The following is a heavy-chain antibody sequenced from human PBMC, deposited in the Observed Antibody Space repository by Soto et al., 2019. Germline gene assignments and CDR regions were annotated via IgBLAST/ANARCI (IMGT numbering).Heavy chain of an antibody. CDR2: VSTYSEHT. CDR1: GYIFNSVG. CDR3: ARDLNWNNVLGFDS. D-gene: IGHD1-20*01. Sequence: QLVQSGDEVKKPGASVKVSCRASGYIFNSVGISWLRQVPGQGLEWMGWVSTYSEHTKSVQKFQDRVTLTADTSTNTVHMELRSLRSADTAIYYCARDLNWNNVLGFDSWGQGTLVTVSS. V-gene: IGHV1-18*04. J-gene: IGHJ4*02.